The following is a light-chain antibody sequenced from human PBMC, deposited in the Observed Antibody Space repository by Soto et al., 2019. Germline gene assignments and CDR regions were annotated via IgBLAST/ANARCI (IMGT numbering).Light chain of an antibody. Sequence: DIVMTQSPDSLAVSLGERATFNCKSSQNVLYSSNNKNFLAWYQQKPGQPPKLLIYWASTRESGVPDRFSGSGSGTDFTLTISSLQAEDVEVYYCQQYYSTPYTFGQGTKLEIK. J-gene: IGKJ2*01. V-gene: IGKV4-1*01. CDR2: WAS. CDR3: QQYYSTPYT. CDR1: QNVLYSSNNKNF.